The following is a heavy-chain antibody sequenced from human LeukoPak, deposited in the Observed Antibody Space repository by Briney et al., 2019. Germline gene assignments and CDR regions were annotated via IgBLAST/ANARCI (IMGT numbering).Heavy chain of an antibody. J-gene: IGHJ4*02. CDR1: GYTFTGYY. CDR2: INPNSGGT. CDR3: ARGYMVRGVIIKSFDY. D-gene: IGHD3-10*01. V-gene: IGHV1-2*02. Sequence: GASVKVSCKASGYTFTGYYMHWVRQAPGQGLEWMGWINPNSGGTNYAQKFQGRVTMTRDTSISTAYMELSRLRSDDTAVYYCARGYMVRGVIIKSFDYWGQGTLVTVSS.